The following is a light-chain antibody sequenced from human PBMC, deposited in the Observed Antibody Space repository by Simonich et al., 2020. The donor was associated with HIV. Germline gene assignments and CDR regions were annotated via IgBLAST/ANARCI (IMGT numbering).Light chain of an antibody. J-gene: IGKJ1*01. CDR2: AAS. V-gene: IGKV1-39*01. CDR3: QQSYSTPPT. CDR1: QSISTY. Sequence: DIQMTQSPSSLSASVGDRVTITSRASQSISTYLNWYQQKPGKAPNLLIYAASSLQSGVPSRFSGSGSGTDYTLTISSLQPEEFATYYCQQSYSTPPTFGQGTKVEIK.